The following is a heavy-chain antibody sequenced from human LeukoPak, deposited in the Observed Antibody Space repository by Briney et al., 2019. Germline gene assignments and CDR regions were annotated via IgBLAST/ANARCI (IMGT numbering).Heavy chain of an antibody. CDR2: ISSSSSTI. Sequence: GGSLRLSCAASGFTFSSYSMKWVRQAPGKGLEWVSYISSSSSTIYYADSVKGRFTISRDNAKNSLYLQMNSLRAEDTAVYYCARDDIVLMVYALDYWGQGTLVTVSS. J-gene: IGHJ4*02. V-gene: IGHV3-48*01. D-gene: IGHD2-8*01. CDR1: GFTFSSYS. CDR3: ARDDIVLMVYALDY.